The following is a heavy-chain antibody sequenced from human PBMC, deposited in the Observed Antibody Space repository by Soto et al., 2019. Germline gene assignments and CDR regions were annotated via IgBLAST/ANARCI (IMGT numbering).Heavy chain of an antibody. CDR3: ARTDTWAY. CDR2: INTHNGHT. CDR1: GYTFTDYS. V-gene: IGHV1-18*04. J-gene: IGHJ4*01. Sequence: QVHLVQSGAEVKMPGASVKVSCKTSGYTFTDYSMNWVRQAPGQRLEWMGWINTHNGHTQYSPRFDDRVTMTTDPSTSTAYMELKGLRSDDTAVYYCARTDTWAYWCHGTLVTVSS. D-gene: IGHD5-18*01.